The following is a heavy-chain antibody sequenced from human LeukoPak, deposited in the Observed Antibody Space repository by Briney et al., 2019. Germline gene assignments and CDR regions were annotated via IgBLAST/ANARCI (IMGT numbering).Heavy chain of an antibody. CDR2: IWYDGNNK. V-gene: IGHV3-33*01. CDR3: ARDCRFGSTTCHDY. Sequence: GGSLRLSCAASGFAFSGYGMHWVRQAPGKGLEWVAVIWYDGNNKYYEVSVKGRFTISRDNSKNTLYLQMNSLRAEDTAVYYCARDCRFGSTTCHDYWGQGTLVTVSS. D-gene: IGHD2-2*01. J-gene: IGHJ4*02. CDR1: GFAFSGYG.